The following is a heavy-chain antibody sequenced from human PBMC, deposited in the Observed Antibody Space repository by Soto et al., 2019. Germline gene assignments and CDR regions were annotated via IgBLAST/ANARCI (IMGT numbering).Heavy chain of an antibody. CDR2: IYYIGST. Sequence: SETLSLTCTVSGGSISSGCYYWSWIRQHPGKGLEWIGYIYYIGSTYYNPSLKSRVTISVDTSKNQFSLKLSSVTAADTAVYYCARVQGLGDYYDSRYFDYWGQRTLVTVSS. CDR1: GGSISSGCYY. D-gene: IGHD3-22*01. V-gene: IGHV4-31*03. CDR3: ARVQGLGDYYDSRYFDY. J-gene: IGHJ4*02.